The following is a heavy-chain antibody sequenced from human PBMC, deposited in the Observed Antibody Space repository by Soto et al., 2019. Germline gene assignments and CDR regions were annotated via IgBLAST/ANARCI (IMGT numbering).Heavy chain of an antibody. CDR3: VGGQYYVDY. Sequence: QVQLVESGGGVVQPGRSLRLSCAASGFPFTTYGMHWVREGPGKGLEWVAVISYDGSNKFYADSVKGRFTISRDNAKNTLYLQMSSLRPDDGALYYCVGGQYYVDYRGQGTLVIVSS. V-gene: IGHV3-30*03. CDR1: GFPFTTYG. J-gene: IGHJ4*02. CDR2: ISYDGSNK.